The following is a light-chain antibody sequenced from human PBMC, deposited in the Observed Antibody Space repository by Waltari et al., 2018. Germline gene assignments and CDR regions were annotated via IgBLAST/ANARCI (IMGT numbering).Light chain of an antibody. CDR1: QSIGRW. J-gene: IGKJ2*01. Sequence: ETQLTQSPPTLSASVGDRVTITCPATQSIGRWVAWYQQKPGKAPKLLIYEASKLQSGVPSTFSASGSGTDFTLTISSLQPDDFATYYCQQRSNWYTFGQGTKLEIK. CDR2: EAS. CDR3: QQRSNWYT. V-gene: IGKV1-5*03.